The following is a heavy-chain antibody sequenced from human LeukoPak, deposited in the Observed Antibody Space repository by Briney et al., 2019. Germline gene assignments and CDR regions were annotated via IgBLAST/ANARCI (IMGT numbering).Heavy chain of an antibody. D-gene: IGHD2-2*01. J-gene: IGHJ4*02. CDR2: VNHSGST. CDR3: ARGVRKFPPPISMFDY. V-gene: IGHV4-34*01. CDR1: GGSFSGYY. Sequence: PSETLSLTCAVYGGSFSGYYWSWIRQPPGKGLEWIGEVNHSGSTNYNPSLKSRVTISVDTSKNQFSLKLSSVTAADTAVYYCARGVRKFPPPISMFDYWGQGTLVTASS.